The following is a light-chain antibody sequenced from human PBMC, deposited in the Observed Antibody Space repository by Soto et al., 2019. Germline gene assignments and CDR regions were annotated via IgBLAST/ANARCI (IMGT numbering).Light chain of an antibody. CDR2: GTS. CDR3: LQDYIYPYT. J-gene: IGKJ2*01. V-gene: IGKV1-6*01. CDR1: QDIRND. Sequence: GDRITITCRASQDIRNDLGWYQQKPGKAPKLLIYGTSNLQSGVPSRFSGSGSGTDFTLTISSLQPEDFATYYCLQDYIYPYTFGMGTKLEIK.